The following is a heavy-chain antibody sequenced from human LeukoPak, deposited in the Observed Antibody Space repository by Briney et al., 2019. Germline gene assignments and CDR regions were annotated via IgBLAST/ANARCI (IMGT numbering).Heavy chain of an antibody. V-gene: IGHV3-23*01. J-gene: IGHJ3*01. D-gene: IGHD2-2*01. CDR1: GGSISSGGYS. CDR2: ISGSGGST. CDR3: ARVHCGSPNCYFFTNAFDL. Sequence: ETLSLTCTVSGGSISSGGYSWSWIRQAPGKGLEWVSSISGSGGSTYYADSVKGRFTISRDNSQNTLLLQMNSLRAEDTAIYYCARVHCGSPNCYFFTNAFDLWGLGTRVTVSS.